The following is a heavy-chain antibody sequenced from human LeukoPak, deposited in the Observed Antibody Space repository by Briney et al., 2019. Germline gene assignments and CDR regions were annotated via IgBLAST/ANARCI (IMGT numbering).Heavy chain of an antibody. CDR1: GYTFITYG. V-gene: IGHV1-18*01. D-gene: IGHD3-9*01. CDR2: INTYKGDT. Sequence: ASVEVSCKASGYTFITYGISGVRQAPGQGLEWRGWINTYKGDTNYAQKFQGRVTLTTDTSTTTASMELRSLRSDDTAVYFCARDYYDILTGYYMGGGSYWGQGTLVTVSS. CDR3: ARDYYDILTGYYMGGGSY. J-gene: IGHJ4*02.